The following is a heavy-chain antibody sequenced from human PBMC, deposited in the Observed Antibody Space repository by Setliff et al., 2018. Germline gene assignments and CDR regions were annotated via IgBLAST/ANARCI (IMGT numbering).Heavy chain of an antibody. D-gene: IGHD3-22*01. CDR1: GFTFSSYG. Sequence: QPGGSLRLSCAASGFTFSSYGMHWVRQAPGKGLEWVAFIRYDGSNKYYADSVKGRFTISRDNSKNTLYLQMNSLRAEDTAVYYCAKDRRSSSGLAVPYYYYGMDVWGQGTTVTVSS. CDR3: AKDRRSSSGLAVPYYYYGMDV. CDR2: IRYDGSNK. J-gene: IGHJ6*02. V-gene: IGHV3-30*02.